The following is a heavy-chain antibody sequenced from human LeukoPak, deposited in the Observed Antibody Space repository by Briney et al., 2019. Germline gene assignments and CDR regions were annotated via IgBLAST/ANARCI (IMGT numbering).Heavy chain of an antibody. J-gene: IGHJ4*02. CDR3: ARERASGYCSGGGCYGYFDY. Sequence: QTGGSLRLSCAASRFPFSNYWMSWVRQAPGKGLEWVANINQDGSEKFYVDSVKGRFTISRDNAKNSLYLQFNSLRAEDTAVCYCARERASGYCSGGGCYGYFDYWGQGTLVIVSS. V-gene: IGHV3-7*01. D-gene: IGHD2-15*01. CDR1: RFPFSNYW. CDR2: INQDGSEK.